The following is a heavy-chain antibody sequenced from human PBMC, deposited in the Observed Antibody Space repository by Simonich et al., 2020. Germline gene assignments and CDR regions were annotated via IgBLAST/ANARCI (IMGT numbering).Heavy chain of an antibody. D-gene: IGHD3-16*01. CDR1: GFTFSSYS. CDR3: AREQARGGAFDI. Sequence: EVQLVESGGGLVKPGGSLRLSCAASGFTFSSYSMNWVRQAPGKGLECGVSISSRSSYIYYADSVKGRFTISRDNAKNSLYLQMNSLRAEDTAVYYCAREQARGGAFDIWGQGTMVTVSS. V-gene: IGHV3-21*01. CDR2: ISSRSSYI. J-gene: IGHJ3*02.